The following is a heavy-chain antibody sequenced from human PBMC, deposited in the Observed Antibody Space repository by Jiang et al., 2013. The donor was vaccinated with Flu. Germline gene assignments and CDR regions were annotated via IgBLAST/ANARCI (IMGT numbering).Heavy chain of an antibody. V-gene: IGHV4-59*01. CDR3: ARGFSNSWYLTN. J-gene: IGHJ4*02. D-gene: IGHD6-13*01. Sequence: GPGLVKPSETLSLICTVSGGSISSYYWTWIRQPPGKGLEWIGYTYYSGSTSYNPSLKSRVTISVDTSKNQFSLKVSSVTAADTAVYYCARGFSNSWYLTNWGQGTLVTVSS. CDR2: TYYSGST. CDR1: GGSISSYY.